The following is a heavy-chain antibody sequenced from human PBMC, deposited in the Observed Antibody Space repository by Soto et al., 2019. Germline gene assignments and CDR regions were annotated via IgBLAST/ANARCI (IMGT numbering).Heavy chain of an antibody. V-gene: IGHV3-23*01. D-gene: IGHD3-22*01. CDR2: ISGSGGST. J-gene: IGHJ4*02. CDR3: AKEVDYYDSSGYYYGDY. CDR1: GFTFSSYA. Sequence: EVQLLESGGGLVQPGGSLRLSCAASGFTFSSYAMSWVRQAPGKGLEWVSAISGSGGSTYYADSVKGRFTISRDNSKNTLYLQMNSLRAEDTDVYYCAKEVDYYDSSGYYYGDYWGQGTLVTVSS.